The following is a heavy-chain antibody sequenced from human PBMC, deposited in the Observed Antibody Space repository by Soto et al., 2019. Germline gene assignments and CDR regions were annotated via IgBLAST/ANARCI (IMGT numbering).Heavy chain of an antibody. CDR2: ISNSGGST. J-gene: IGHJ4*02. V-gene: IGHV3-23*01. Sequence: EVQLLESGRGLVQPGGSLRLSCAASGFTFSSSAMSWVRQAPGKGLEWVSSISNSGGSTYYADSVKGRFTISRDNSKNTLYLQMNSLQAEYTAVYYCAKGCGGDCYSGVQYWGQGTLVTVSS. CDR1: GFTFSSSA. D-gene: IGHD2-21*02. CDR3: AKGCGGDCYSGVQY.